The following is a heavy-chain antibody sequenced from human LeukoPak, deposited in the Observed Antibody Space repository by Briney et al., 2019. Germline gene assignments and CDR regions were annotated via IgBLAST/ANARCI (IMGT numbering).Heavy chain of an antibody. V-gene: IGHV4-4*07. CDR1: GGSITSYY. CDR2: IYSSGSI. D-gene: IGHD5-12*01. J-gene: IGHJ4*02. Sequence: PSETLSLTCTVSGGSITSYYWSWIRQPAGKGLEWIGRIYSSGSINYNPSLKARVTMSVDTSKNQFSLKLTSVTAADTAVYYCAREIPQYENNGYPAYFDYWGQGTLVTVSS. CDR3: AREIPQYENNGYPAYFDY.